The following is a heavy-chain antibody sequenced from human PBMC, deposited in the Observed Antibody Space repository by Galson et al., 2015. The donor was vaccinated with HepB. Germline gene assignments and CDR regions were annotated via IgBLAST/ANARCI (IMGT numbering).Heavy chain of an antibody. D-gene: IGHD2-2*01. V-gene: IGHV4-39*01. Sequence: SETLSLTCTVSGGSISSSSYYWGWLRQPPGKGLEWIGSFYYTGNAHYNPPLKSRVTISGDTSKNQFSLKLNSVTAADTAVYYCARHESESKTYAADNWGQGTPVTVSS. CDR2: FYYTGNA. CDR1: GGSISSSSYY. J-gene: IGHJ4*02. CDR3: ARHESESKTYAADN.